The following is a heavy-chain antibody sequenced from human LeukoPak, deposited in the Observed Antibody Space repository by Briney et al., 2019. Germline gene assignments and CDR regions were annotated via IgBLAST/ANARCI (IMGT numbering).Heavy chain of an antibody. V-gene: IGHV1-2*02. Sequence: GASVKVSCKASGYTFTGYYMHWVRQAPGQGLEWMGWINPNSGGTNYAQKFQGRVTMTRDTSISTAYMELSRLRSDDTAVYYCAKYSSSYAVGAFDIWGQGTMVTVSS. CDR3: AKYSSSYAVGAFDI. J-gene: IGHJ3*02. CDR2: INPNSGGT. D-gene: IGHD6-6*01. CDR1: GYTFTGYY.